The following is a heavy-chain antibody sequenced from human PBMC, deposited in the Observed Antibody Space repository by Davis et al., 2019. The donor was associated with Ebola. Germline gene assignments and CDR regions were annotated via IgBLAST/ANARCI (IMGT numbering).Heavy chain of an antibody. V-gene: IGHV3-15*01. CDR2: IKSKTDGGTT. D-gene: IGHD7-27*01. CDR3: ITDRTGDLYYYYGMDV. CDR1: GFTVSSNY. Sequence: GESLKISCAASGFTVSSNYMSWVRQAPGKGLEWVGRIKSKTDGGTTDYAAPVKGRFTISRDDSKNTLYLQMNSLKTEDTAVYYCITDRTGDLYYYYGMDVWGQGTTVTVSS. J-gene: IGHJ6*02.